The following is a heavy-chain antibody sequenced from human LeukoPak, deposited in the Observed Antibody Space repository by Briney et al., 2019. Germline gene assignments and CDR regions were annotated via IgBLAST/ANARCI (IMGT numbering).Heavy chain of an antibody. CDR2: VFYSGSS. D-gene: IGHD3-22*01. CDR1: GGTISSSRYY. Sequence: PSETLSLTCAVSGGTISSSRYYWGWIRQPPGKGLAWIGSVFYSGSSYYNPALKSRVTISVDTSKNQFSLKLSSVTAADTAVYYCASIVVVITPGYFQHWGQGTLVTVSS. CDR3: ASIVVVITPGYFQH. V-gene: IGHV4-39*01. J-gene: IGHJ1*01.